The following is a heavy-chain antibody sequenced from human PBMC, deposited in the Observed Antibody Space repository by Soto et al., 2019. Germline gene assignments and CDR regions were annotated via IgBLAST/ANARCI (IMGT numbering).Heavy chain of an antibody. Sequence: QITLKESGPTLVKPTQTLTLTCTFSGFSLTTGGVGVGWIRQPPGKALEWLALIYRNDDEAYSPSLKSRLTLTKFISKIHEVLTVTYMRLVDAGSYYCAHITIPGLWVPREYDYYSMDFGG. J-gene: IGHJ6*02. V-gene: IGHV2-5*01. CDR3: AHITIPGLWVPREYDYYSMDF. D-gene: IGHD3-10*01. CDR2: IYRNDDE. CDR1: GFSLTTGGVG.